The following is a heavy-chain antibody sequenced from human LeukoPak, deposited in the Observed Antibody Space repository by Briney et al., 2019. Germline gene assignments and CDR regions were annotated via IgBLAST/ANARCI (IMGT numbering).Heavy chain of an antibody. D-gene: IGHD2-2*01. Sequence: SDTLALSYAVSGDSIRGFFGLWMRLPPGKGLQCRGYIYYTGSTSYTPSLKSRVTISVDTSKNQVALKLSSVTAADTAVYYCARVCQEGGSTSCFDSWGQGTLVTVSS. CDR3: ARVCQEGGSTSCFDS. CDR1: GDSIRGFF. J-gene: IGHJ5*01. CDR2: IYYTGST. V-gene: IGHV4-59*13.